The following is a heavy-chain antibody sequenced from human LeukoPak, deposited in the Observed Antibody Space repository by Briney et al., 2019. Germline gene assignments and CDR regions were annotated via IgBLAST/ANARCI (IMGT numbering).Heavy chain of an antibody. CDR1: GFTFSSYA. Sequence: GGSLRLSCAASGFTFSSYAMSWVRQAPGKGLEWVSAISGSGGSTYYADSVKGRFTISRDNSKNTLYLQMNSLRAEDMVVYYCARFFEGAFDIWGQGTMVTVSS. D-gene: IGHD3-9*01. J-gene: IGHJ3*02. CDR2: ISGSGGST. V-gene: IGHV3-23*01. CDR3: ARFFEGAFDI.